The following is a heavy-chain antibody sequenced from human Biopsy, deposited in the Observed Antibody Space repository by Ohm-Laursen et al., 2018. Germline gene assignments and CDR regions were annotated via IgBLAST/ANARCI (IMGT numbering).Heavy chain of an antibody. J-gene: IGHJ4*02. CDR2: IIPYFLRT. CDR3: ASGQGDPLGVRIITWSFNF. V-gene: IGHV1-69*06. Sequence: SVKVSCKASGDTFNRYGLTWVRQAPGQGLKWMGGIIPYFLRTYIPQKLQGRVTITADKSTNTGYMQLTSLRSDDTAVYYCASGQGDPLGVRIITWSFNFWGQGTLVTVSS. D-gene: IGHD2-21*01. CDR1: GDTFNRYG.